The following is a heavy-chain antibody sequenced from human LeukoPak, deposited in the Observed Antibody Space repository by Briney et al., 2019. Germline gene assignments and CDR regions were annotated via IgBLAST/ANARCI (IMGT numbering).Heavy chain of an antibody. CDR3: ARHESAVGALFF. CDR1: GGSLSRYY. V-gene: IGHV4-59*08. D-gene: IGHD1-26*01. CDR2: IYSRGST. Sequence: SETLSLTCTVSGGSLSRYYWSWIWQPPGKGLEWIGYIYSRGSTNSNPSLKSRVTISVDPSKNQFSLKLTSVTAADTAVYYCARHESAVGALFFWGQGTLVTVSS. J-gene: IGHJ4*02.